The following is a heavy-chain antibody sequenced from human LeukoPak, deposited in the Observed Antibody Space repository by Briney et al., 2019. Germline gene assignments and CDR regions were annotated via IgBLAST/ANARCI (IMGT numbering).Heavy chain of an antibody. V-gene: IGHV4-59*12. Sequence: SQTLSLTCTVSGGSISSYYCSWIRQPPGKGLEWIGYIYYSGSTNYNPSLKSRVTISVDTSKNQFSLKLSSVTAADTAVYYCARGPEVVVPAAPPKPFDYWGEGTLVTVSS. CDR1: GGSISSYY. J-gene: IGHJ4*02. D-gene: IGHD2-2*01. CDR3: ARGPEVVVPAAPPKPFDY. CDR2: IYYSGST.